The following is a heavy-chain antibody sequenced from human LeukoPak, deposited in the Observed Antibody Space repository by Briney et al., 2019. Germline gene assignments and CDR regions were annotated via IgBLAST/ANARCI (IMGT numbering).Heavy chain of an antibody. CDR3: AGYYYYYMDV. V-gene: IGHV4-34*01. Sequence: SETLSLTCAVYGGPYSAYYSSWLRQPPGKGLEWIGEINHSGSTNYNPPLKSRVSISVNTSKNQFSLKLSSVTAADTAVYYCAGYYYYYMDVWGKGTTVTVSS. CDR2: INHSGST. J-gene: IGHJ6*03. CDR1: GGPYSAYY.